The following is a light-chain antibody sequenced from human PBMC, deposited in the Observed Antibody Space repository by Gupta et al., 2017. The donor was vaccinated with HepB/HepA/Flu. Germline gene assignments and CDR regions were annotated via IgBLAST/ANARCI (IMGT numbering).Light chain of an antibody. Sequence: DIQMTQSPSSLSASVGDRVIITCRASQDIGNHLAWFQQKPGKAPKSLIYETSSVQSGVPSNFSGSGSGTDFTLTIGRLQPEDFATYYCQQYHSNPHTFGQGTKLEIK. CDR3: QQYHSNPHT. CDR2: ETS. J-gene: IGKJ2*01. CDR1: QDIGNH. V-gene: IGKV1-16*02.